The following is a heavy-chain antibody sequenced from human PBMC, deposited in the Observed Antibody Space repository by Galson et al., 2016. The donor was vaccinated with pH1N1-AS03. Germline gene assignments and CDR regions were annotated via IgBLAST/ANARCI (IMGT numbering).Heavy chain of an antibody. D-gene: IGHD5-24*01. CDR3: ARQVRDGYNDYFDY. Sequence: QSGAEVKKPGESLKISCKTSGSIFTSYWVAWVRHMPGKGLEWMGIIYPGDSGTRYSPSFQGQVTISADRSINTAYLQWSSLMASDTAIYYCARQVRDGYNDYFDYWGQGILVTVSS. V-gene: IGHV5-51*01. J-gene: IGHJ4*02. CDR2: IYPGDSGT. CDR1: GSIFTSYW.